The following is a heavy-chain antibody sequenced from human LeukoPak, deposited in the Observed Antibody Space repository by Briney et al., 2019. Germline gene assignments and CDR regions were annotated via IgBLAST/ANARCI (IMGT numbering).Heavy chain of an antibody. D-gene: IGHD5-18*01. CDR2: INPNSGGT. CDR1: GYTFTGYY. J-gene: IGHJ4*02. V-gene: IGHV1-2*06. Sequence: GASVKVSCKASGYTFTGYYMHWVRQAPGQGLEWMGRINPNSGGTNYAQKFHGRVTMTRDTSISTAYMELSRLRSDDTAVYYCARDKLLYSYGYKYFDYWGQGTLVTVSS. CDR3: ARDKLLYSYGYKYFDY.